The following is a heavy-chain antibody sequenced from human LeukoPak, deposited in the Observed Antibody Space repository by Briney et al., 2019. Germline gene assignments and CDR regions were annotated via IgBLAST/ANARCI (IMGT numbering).Heavy chain of an antibody. Sequence: ASVKVSCKASGYTFTGYYMHLVRQAPGQGLEWMGWINPNSGGTNYAQKFQGRVTMTRDTSISTAYMELSRLRSDDTAVYYCARGAGYSSSWYVGNNWFDPWGQGTLVTVSS. CDR3: ARGAGYSSSWYVGNNWFDP. CDR1: GYTFTGYY. CDR2: INPNSGGT. D-gene: IGHD6-13*01. J-gene: IGHJ5*02. V-gene: IGHV1-2*02.